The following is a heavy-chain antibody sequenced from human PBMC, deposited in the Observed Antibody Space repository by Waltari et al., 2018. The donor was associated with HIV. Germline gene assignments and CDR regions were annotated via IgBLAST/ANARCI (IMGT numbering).Heavy chain of an antibody. J-gene: IGHJ4*02. D-gene: IGHD2-2*01. CDR1: GFTFSSYG. Sequence: QVQLVESGGGVVQPGRSLRLSCAASGFTFSSYGMHWVRQAPGKGLEGVAFISYDENNKDYADAVKGRFTISRDNSKNTLYLQMNSLRAEDTAVYYCAKTVTLTQRGYFDYWGQGTLVTVSS. V-gene: IGHV3-30*18. CDR3: AKTVTLTQRGYFDY. CDR2: ISYDENNK.